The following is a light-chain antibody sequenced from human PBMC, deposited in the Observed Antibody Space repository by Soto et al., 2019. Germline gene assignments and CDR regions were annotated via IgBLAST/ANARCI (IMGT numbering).Light chain of an antibody. V-gene: IGKV1-5*01. Sequence: DIQMTQSPSTLSASVGDRVTITCRASQSISSWLAWYQQKPGKAPKLLIYYASRLESGVPSRFSGSGSGTEFTLTISSLQPDDFATYYCQQFNSYTMYTFGQGTKLEIK. CDR1: QSISSW. CDR3: QQFNSYTMYT. CDR2: YAS. J-gene: IGKJ2*01.